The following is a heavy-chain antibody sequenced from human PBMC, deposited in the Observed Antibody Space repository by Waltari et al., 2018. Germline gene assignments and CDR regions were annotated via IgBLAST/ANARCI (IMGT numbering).Heavy chain of an antibody. J-gene: IGHJ4*02. CDR3: ARDRALYDDYYFDY. V-gene: IGHV3-30*03. D-gene: IGHD4-17*01. Sequence: QVQLVESGGGVVQPGRSLRLSCAASGFTFSSYGIHWVRQAPGNGREGVAVISDDGTNTYYGESVKGRFTISRDNSRNTLYLQMNSLRAEDTAVYYCARDRALYDDYYFDYWGQGTLVTVSS. CDR2: ISDDGTNT. CDR1: GFTFSSYG.